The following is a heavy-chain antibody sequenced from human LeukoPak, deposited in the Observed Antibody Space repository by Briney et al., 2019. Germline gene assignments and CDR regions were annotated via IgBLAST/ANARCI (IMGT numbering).Heavy chain of an antibody. CDR1: GFTFDDYG. CDR3: ARESTSWYFDL. J-gene: IGHJ2*01. CDR2: ISGDGNST. Sequence: GGSLRLSCAASGFTFDDYGMHWVRQAPGKGLEWVSLISGDGNSTYYADSVKGRFTISRDNSKNTLHLQMNSLRAEDTAVYYCARESTSWYFDLWGRGTLVTVSS. V-gene: IGHV3-43*02. D-gene: IGHD2-2*01.